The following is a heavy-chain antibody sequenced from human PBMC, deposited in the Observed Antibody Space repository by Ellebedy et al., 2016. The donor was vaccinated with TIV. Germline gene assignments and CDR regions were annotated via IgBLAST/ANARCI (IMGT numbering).Heavy chain of an antibody. V-gene: IGHV1-69*13. D-gene: IGHD2-2*01. CDR1: AGTFSSYA. Sequence: SVKISCXASAGTFSSYAISWVRQAPGQGLEWLGGIIPIFGTANYAQKFQGRVTITADESTSTAYMELSSLRSADTAVYYCARGVVPAAARYYYYGMDVWGQGTTVTVSS. CDR3: ARGVVPAAARYYYYGMDV. J-gene: IGHJ6*02. CDR2: IIPIFGTA.